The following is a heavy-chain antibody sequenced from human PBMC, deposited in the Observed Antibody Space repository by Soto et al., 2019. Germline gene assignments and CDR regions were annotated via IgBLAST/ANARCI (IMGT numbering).Heavy chain of an antibody. CDR3: ARQRNEDFWSGYMNWFDP. CDR1: GGSISSSSYY. CDR2: VYYSGST. J-gene: IGHJ5*02. D-gene: IGHD3-3*01. Sequence: SETLSLTCTVSGGSISSSSYYWGWIRQPPGKGLEWIGSVYYSGSTYYNPSLKSRVTISVDTSKNQFSLKLSSVTAADTAVYHCARQRNEDFWSGYMNWFDPWGQGTLVTVSS. V-gene: IGHV4-39*01.